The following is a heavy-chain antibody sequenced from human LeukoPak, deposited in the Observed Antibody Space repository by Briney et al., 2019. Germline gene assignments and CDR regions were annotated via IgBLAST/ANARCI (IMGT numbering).Heavy chain of an antibody. V-gene: IGHV3-23*01. CDR1: GFTFCGYA. D-gene: IGHD3-9*01. J-gene: IGHJ4*02. CDR3: AKAEGYDILTGLDY. CDR2: IGASGGST. Sequence: PGGSLRPSCAASGFTFCGYAMSAVCRAPGKGLEWVSGIGASGGSTYYADSVKGRFTISRDNSKNTLYLQMNSLRTEDTAVYYCAKAEGYDILTGLDYWGQGTLVTVSS.